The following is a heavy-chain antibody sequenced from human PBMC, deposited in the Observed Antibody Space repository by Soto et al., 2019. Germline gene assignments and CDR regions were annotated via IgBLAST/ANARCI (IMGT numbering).Heavy chain of an antibody. Sequence: SETLSLTCTVSGGSISSGDYYWSWIRQPPGKGLEWIGYIYYSGSTYYNPSLKSRVTISVDTSKNQFSLKLSSVTAADTAVYYCASAKAVRGVTIPYWGQGTLVTVSS. D-gene: IGHD3-10*01. CDR3: ASAKAVRGVTIPY. CDR2: IYYSGST. J-gene: IGHJ4*02. CDR1: GGSISSGDYY. V-gene: IGHV4-30-4*01.